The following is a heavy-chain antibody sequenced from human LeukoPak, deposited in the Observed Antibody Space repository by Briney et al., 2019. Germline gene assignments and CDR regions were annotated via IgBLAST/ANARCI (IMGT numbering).Heavy chain of an antibody. CDR3: AKEDYYGSGSYLFDY. V-gene: IGHV3-30*02. CDR1: GFNFNTYG. J-gene: IGHJ4*02. CDR2: IRYDETNE. D-gene: IGHD3-10*01. Sequence: GGSLRLSCAASGFNFNTYGMYWVRQAPGKGLEWVAFIRYDETNEYYADSVKGRFTISRDNSKNTLYLQMNSLRAEDTAVYYCAKEDYYGSGSYLFDYWGQGTLVTVSS.